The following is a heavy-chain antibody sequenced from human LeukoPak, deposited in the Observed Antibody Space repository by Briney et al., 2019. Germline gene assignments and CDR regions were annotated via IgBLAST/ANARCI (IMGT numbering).Heavy chain of an antibody. J-gene: IGHJ4*02. Sequence: GGSLRLSCAASGFTFSSYAMSWVRQAPGKGLEWVSSISNSGGRTFYTDSVKGRFTISRDNSKNMLYLQMNSLRAEDTAVYYCAKESGALGAPLYDYWGRGILVTASS. CDR3: AKESGALGAPLYDY. CDR1: GFTFSSYA. CDR2: ISNSGGRT. D-gene: IGHD4/OR15-4a*01. V-gene: IGHV3-23*01.